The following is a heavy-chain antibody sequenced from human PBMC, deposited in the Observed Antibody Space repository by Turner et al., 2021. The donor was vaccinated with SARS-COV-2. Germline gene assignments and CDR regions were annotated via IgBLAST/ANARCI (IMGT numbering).Heavy chain of an antibody. CDR3: AREKLGATTGAFDY. J-gene: IGHJ4*02. D-gene: IGHD1-26*01. V-gene: IGHV3-7*01. CDR1: GFTFSSYW. CDR2: IKQDGSEK. Sequence: EVQLVESGGGWVQPGGSLRLSCAASGFTFSSYWMSWVRQAPGKGLEWVANIKQDGSEKYYVDSVKGRFTISRDNAKNSLYLQMNSLRAEDTAMYYCAREKLGATTGAFDYWGQGTLVTVSS.